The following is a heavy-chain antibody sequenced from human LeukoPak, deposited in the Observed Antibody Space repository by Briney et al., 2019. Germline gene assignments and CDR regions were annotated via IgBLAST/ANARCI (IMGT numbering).Heavy chain of an antibody. D-gene: IGHD3-22*01. V-gene: IGHV3-49*04. Sequence: GGSLRLSCTASGFTFGDYAMSWVRQAPGKGLERVGFIRSKAYGGTTEYAASVKGRFTISRDDSKSIAYLQMNSLKTEDTAVYYCTSWYYDSSAHWGQGTLVTVSS. CDR1: GFTFGDYA. J-gene: IGHJ4*02. CDR2: IRSKAYGGTT. CDR3: TSWYYDSSAH.